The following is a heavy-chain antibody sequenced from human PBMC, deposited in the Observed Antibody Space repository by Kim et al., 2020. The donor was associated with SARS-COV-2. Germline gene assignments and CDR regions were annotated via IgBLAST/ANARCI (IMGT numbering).Heavy chain of an antibody. CDR3: ARDLSSGAFYFDS. V-gene: IGHV3-66*02. D-gene: IGHD3-22*01. J-gene: IGHJ4*02. CDR1: GVTVSSSY. Sequence: GGSLRLSCAASGVTVSSSYLSWVRQAPGKGLEWVSHIYSGGPTFHADSVKGRFTISRDISKNTLYLQMNSLRVDDTAVYYCARDLSSGAFYFDSWGPGTLVTVSS. CDR2: IYSGGPT.